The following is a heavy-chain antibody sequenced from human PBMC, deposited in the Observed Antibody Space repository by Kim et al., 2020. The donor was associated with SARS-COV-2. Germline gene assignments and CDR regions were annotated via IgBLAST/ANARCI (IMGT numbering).Heavy chain of an antibody. V-gene: IGHV1-3*01. CDR3: ARDRAFDI. J-gene: IGHJ3*02. Sequence: NGNTKYSQKCQGRVTITRDTSASTAYMELSSLRSEDTAVYYCARDRAFDIWGQGTMVTVSS. CDR2: NGNT.